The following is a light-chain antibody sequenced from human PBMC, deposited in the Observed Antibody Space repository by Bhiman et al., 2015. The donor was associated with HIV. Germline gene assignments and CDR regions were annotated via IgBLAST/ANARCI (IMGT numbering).Light chain of an antibody. CDR1: SSDVGGYNY. J-gene: IGLJ2*01. CDR2: DVS. CDR3: SSYGGTTNWGA. Sequence: QSALTQPASVSGSPGQSITISCTGTSSDVGGYNYVSWYQHHPGKAPKLMIYDVSKRPSGVSNRFSGSKSGNTASLTISGLQAEDEADYYCSSYGGTTNWGAFGGGTKLTVL. V-gene: IGLV2-14*03.